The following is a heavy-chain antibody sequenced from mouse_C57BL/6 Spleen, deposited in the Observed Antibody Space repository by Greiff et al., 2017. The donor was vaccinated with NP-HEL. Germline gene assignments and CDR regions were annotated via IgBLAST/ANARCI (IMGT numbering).Heavy chain of an antibody. V-gene: IGHV5-4*03. J-gene: IGHJ4*01. Sequence: EVKLMESGGGLVKPGGSLKLSCAASGFTFSSYAMSWVRQTPEKRLEWVATISDGGSYTYYPDNVKGRFTISRDNAKNNLYLQMSHLKSEDTAMYYCARTGIAMDYWGQGTSVTVSS. CDR1: GFTFSSYA. CDR2: ISDGGSYT. D-gene: IGHD4-1*01. CDR3: ARTGIAMDY.